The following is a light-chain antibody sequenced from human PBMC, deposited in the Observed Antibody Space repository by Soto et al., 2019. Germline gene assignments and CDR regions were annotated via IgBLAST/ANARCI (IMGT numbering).Light chain of an antibody. CDR3: ISYTSSSTPYV. V-gene: IGLV2-14*01. CDR2: EVS. Sequence: QSALTQPASVSGSPGQSITISCTGTSSDVGGYNYVSWYQQHPGKAPKLMIYEVSNRPSGVSNRFSGSKSGNTASLTISGLQAADEADYYCISYTSSSTPYVFGTGTKLTVL. CDR1: SSDVGGYNY. J-gene: IGLJ1*01.